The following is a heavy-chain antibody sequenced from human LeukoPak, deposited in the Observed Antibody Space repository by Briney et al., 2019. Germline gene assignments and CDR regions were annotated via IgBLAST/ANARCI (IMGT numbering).Heavy chain of an antibody. CDR2: INHSGST. J-gene: IGHJ4*02. V-gene: IGHV4-34*01. CDR3: ARVDTAMGADY. CDR1: GGSFSGYY. D-gene: IGHD5-18*01. Sequence: SETLSLTCAVYGGSFSGYYWSWIRQPPGKGLEWIGEINHSGSTNYNPSLKSRVTISVDTSKNQFSPKLSSVTAADTAVYYCARVDTAMGADYWGQGTLVTVSS.